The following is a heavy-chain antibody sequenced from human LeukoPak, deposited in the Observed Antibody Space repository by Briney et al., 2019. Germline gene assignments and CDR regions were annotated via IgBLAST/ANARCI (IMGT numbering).Heavy chain of an antibody. J-gene: IGHJ4*02. D-gene: IGHD3-22*01. CDR3: ATWRYDSSGYFPSFDY. CDR2: INPNSGGT. V-gene: IGHV1-2*02. Sequence: ASVKVSCKASGYTFTGYYMHWVRQAPGQGLEWMGWINPNSGGTNYAQKFQGRVTMTRDTSISTAYMELSRLRSDDTAVYYCATWRYDSSGYFPSFDYWGQGTLVTVSS. CDR1: GYTFTGYY.